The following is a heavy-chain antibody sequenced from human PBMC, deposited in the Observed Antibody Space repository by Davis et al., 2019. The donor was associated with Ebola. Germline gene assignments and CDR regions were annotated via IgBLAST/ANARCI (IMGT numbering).Heavy chain of an antibody. CDR1: GYTFNSYY. Sequence: ASVKVSCKASGYTFNSYYIHWVRQAPGQGLEWMGIINPSGGSTTYAQKFQGRVTMTRDTSTTTVYMELNSLRAEDTAVYYCAKYGGFLEWLLNWYFDLWGRGTLVTVSS. CDR3: AKYGGFLEWLLNWYFDL. V-gene: IGHV1-46*02. D-gene: IGHD3-3*01. CDR2: INPSGGST. J-gene: IGHJ2*01.